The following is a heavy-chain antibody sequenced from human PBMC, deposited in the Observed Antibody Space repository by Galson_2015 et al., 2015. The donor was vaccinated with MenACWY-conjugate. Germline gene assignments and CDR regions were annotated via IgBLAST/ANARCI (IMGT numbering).Heavy chain of an antibody. CDR2: IKADGSFS. V-gene: IGHV3-74*01. D-gene: IGHD1-14*01. Sequence: SLRLSCAASGFTFNNYWMHWVRQPPGKGLEWISYIKADGSFSNYADSVKGRFTISTDNAKNMVYLQMDGLGDEDTAVYFCARDNNRAFDSWGQGTLGTVSS. J-gene: IGHJ4*02. CDR3: ARDNNRAFDS. CDR1: GFTFNNYW.